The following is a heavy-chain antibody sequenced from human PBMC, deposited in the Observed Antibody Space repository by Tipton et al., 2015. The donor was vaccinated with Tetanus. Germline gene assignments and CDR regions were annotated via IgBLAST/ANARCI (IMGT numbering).Heavy chain of an antibody. CDR1: GASFSDYY. CDR3: ARGGSYSYGPRGFDL. D-gene: IGHD5-18*01. J-gene: IGHJ2*01. CDR2: ISSGGST. Sequence: TLSLTCAVYGASFSDYYWSWIRQPPGKGLEWLAYISSGGSTNSNYSLKSRITMSRDTSKNQFSLKLASVTAADTAVYFCARGGSYSYGPRGFDLWGRGTLVTVSS. V-gene: IGHV4-59*01.